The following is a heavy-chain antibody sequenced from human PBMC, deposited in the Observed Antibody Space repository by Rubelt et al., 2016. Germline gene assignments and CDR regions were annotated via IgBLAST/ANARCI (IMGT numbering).Heavy chain of an antibody. CDR1: GYTFTSYA. Sequence: QVQLVQSGSELKKPGASVKVSCKASGYTFTSYAMNWVRQAPGQGLEWMGWINTNNGNPTYAQGLPGGFGFSLDASVRTAYLQISSLKAEDTAVYYCARGMRWFGENYWGQGTLVTVSS. V-gene: IGHV7-4-1*02. CDR2: INTNNGNP. J-gene: IGHJ4*02. CDR3: ARGMRWFGENY. D-gene: IGHD3-10*01.